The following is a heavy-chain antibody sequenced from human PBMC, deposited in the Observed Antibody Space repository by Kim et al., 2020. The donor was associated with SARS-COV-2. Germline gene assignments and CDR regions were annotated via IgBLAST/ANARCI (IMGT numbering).Heavy chain of an antibody. V-gene: IGHV3-33*01. J-gene: IGHJ5*02. CDR1: GFTFSSYG. CDR2: IWYDGSNK. Sequence: GGSLRLSCAASGFTFSSYGMHWVRQAPGKGLEWVAVIWYDGSNKYYADSVKGRFTISRDNSKNTLYLQMNSLRAEDTAVYYCARGLRYFDWRYNWFDPWGQGTLVTVSS. D-gene: IGHD3-9*01. CDR3: ARGLRYFDWRYNWFDP.